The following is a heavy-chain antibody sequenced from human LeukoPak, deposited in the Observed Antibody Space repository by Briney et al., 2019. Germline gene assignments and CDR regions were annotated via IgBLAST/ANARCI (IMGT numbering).Heavy chain of an antibody. V-gene: IGHV4-34*01. J-gene: IGHJ4*02. D-gene: IGHD5-18*01. CDR1: GGSFSGYY. CDR2: INHSGST. Sequence: SETLSLTCAVYGGSFSGYYWSWIRQPPGKGLEWIGEINHSGSTNYNPSLKSRVTISVDTSKNQFSLRLSSVTAADTAVYYCARGARRYSYGYADDWGQGTLVTVSS. CDR3: ARGARRYSYGYADD.